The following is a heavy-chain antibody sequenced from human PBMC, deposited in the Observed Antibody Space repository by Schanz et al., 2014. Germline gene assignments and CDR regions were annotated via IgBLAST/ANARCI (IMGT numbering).Heavy chain of an antibody. CDR2: ISPYTGNT. CDR3: ATMWAYCTITTCHTLEPFDV. D-gene: IGHD2-2*01. V-gene: IGHV1-18*01. J-gene: IGHJ3*01. CDR1: GYTFNNYTYV. Sequence: QVLQVQSGSELKKPGTSVKVSCKASGYTFNNYTYVMIWVRQAPGQGLEWMGWISPYTGNTNYAQTLQGRITLTTDTATSTAYMELRSLRSDDTALYYCATMWAYCTITTCHTLEPFDVWGQGTMVTVSS.